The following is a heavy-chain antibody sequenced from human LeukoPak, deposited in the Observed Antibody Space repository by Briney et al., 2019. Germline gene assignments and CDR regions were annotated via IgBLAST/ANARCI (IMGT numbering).Heavy chain of an antibody. J-gene: IGHJ4*02. CDR2: FDPEDGET. V-gene: IGHV1-24*01. D-gene: IGHD1-26*01. Sequence: GASVKVSCTVSGYTLTESSMHWVRQAPGKGLEWMGGFDPEDGETIYAQKFQGRVTMTEDTSTDTAYMELSSLRSEDTAVYYCATDLVGVTLWVVYWGQGTLVTVSS. CDR3: ATDLVGVTLWVVY. CDR1: GYTLTESS.